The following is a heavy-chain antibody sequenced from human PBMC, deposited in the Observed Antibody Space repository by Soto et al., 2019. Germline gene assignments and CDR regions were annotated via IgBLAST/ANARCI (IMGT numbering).Heavy chain of an antibody. D-gene: IGHD1-26*01. CDR1: GYTFTSYY. Sequence: ASVKVSCKASGYTFTSYYMHWVRQAPGQGLEWMGIINPSGGSTSYAQKFQGRVTMTRDTSTSTVYMELSSLRSEDTAVYYCDGGSYLYGKDYWGQGTLVTVSS. CDR3: DGGSYLYGKDY. CDR2: INPSGGST. J-gene: IGHJ4*02. V-gene: IGHV1-46*01.